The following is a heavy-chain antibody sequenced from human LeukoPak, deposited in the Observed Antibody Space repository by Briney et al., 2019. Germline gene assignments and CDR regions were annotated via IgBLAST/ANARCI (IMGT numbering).Heavy chain of an antibody. CDR3: ARESLGVVVITPRFDP. CDR2: IYYSGST. CDR1: GGSISSYY. J-gene: IGHJ5*02. D-gene: IGHD3-22*01. V-gene: IGHV4-39*02. Sequence: SETLSLTCTVSGGSISSYYWGWIRQPPGKGLEWIGSIYYSGSTYYNPSLRSRVTISVDTSKNQFSLKLSSVTAADTAVYYCARESLGVVVITPRFDPWGQGTLVTVSS.